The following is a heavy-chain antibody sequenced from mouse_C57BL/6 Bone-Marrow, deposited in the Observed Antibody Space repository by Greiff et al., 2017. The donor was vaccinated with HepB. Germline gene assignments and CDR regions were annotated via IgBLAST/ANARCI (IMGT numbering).Heavy chain of an antibody. CDR1: GYTFTDYY. CDR2: INPYNGGT. CDR3: ARRTGTYRYFDV. J-gene: IGHJ1*03. Sequence: VQLQQSGPVLVKPGASVKMSCKASGYTFTDYYMNWVKQSHGKSLEWIGVINPYNGGTSYNQKFKGKATLTVDKSSSTAYMELNSLTSEDSAVYYCARRTGTYRYFDVWGTGTTVTVSS. V-gene: IGHV1-19*01. D-gene: IGHD4-1*01.